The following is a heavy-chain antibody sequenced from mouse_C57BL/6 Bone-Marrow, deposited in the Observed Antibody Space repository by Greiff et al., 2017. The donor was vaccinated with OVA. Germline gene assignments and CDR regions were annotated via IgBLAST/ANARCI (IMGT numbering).Heavy chain of an antibody. CDR2: IYPGSGNT. CDR3: ARRLLRSMDY. J-gene: IGHJ4*01. V-gene: IGHV1-76*01. CDR1: GYTFTDYY. Sequence: VQLQQSGAELVRPGASVKLSCKASGYTFTDYYINWVKQRPGQGLEWIARIYPGSGNTYYNEKFKGKATLTAEKSSSTAYMQLSSLTSEDSAVYFCARRLLRSMDYWGQGTSVTVSS. D-gene: IGHD1-1*01.